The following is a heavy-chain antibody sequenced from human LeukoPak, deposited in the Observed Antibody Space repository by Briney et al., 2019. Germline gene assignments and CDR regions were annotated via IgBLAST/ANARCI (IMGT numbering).Heavy chain of an antibody. D-gene: IGHD3-10*01. CDR3: ASLYGSGSYYCYYYGMDV. CDR2: IYYSGST. V-gene: IGHV4-59*01. J-gene: IGHJ6*02. Sequence: PSETLSLTCTVSGGSISSYYWSWIRQPPGKGLEWIGYIYYSGSTNYNPSLKSRVTISVDTSKNQFSLKLSSVTAADTAVYYCASLYGSGSYYCYYYGMDVWGQGTTVTVSS. CDR1: GGSISSYY.